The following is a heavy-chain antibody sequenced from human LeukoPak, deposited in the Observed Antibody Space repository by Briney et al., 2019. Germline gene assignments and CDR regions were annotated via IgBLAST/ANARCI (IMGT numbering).Heavy chain of an antibody. J-gene: IGHJ2*01. V-gene: IGHV4-34*01. D-gene: IGHD3-10*01. CDR1: GGSFSGYY. CDR2: INHSGST. CDR3: ARGLDYHGSGSYYPGDWYSDL. Sequence: PSETLSLTCAVYGGSFSGYYWSWIRQPPGKGLEWIGEINHSGSTNYNPSLKSRVTISVDTSRNQFSLKLSSVTAADTAVYYCARGLDYHGSGSYYPGDWYSDLWGRGTLVTVSS.